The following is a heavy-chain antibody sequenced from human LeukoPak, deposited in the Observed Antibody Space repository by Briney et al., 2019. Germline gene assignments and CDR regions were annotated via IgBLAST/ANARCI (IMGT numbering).Heavy chain of an antibody. CDR1: GGSISSDSYY. J-gene: IGHJ4*02. Sequence: NPSETLSLTCTVSGGSISSDSYYWGWIRQPPGKGLQWIGCIYYSGSTYYKPSLKSRVTISVDTSKNQFSLKLTSVTAADTAVYYCGRRSRSTWNYRRGDYWGQGTLVTVSS. D-gene: IGHD1-7*01. V-gene: IGHV4-39*01. CDR2: IYYSGST. CDR3: GRRSRSTWNYRRGDY.